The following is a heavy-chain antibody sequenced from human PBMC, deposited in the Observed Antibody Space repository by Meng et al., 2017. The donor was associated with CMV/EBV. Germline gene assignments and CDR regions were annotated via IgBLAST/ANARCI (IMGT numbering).Heavy chain of an antibody. CDR2: IIPIFGTA. CDR1: GYTFTSYD. V-gene: IGHV1-69*05. D-gene: IGHD6-13*01. J-gene: IGHJ6*02. Sequence: SVKVSCKASGYTFTSYDINWVRQATGQGLEWMGGIIPIFGTANYAQKFQGRVTITTDESTSTAYMELSSLRSEDTAVYYCARRSIAAAYYYYYGMDVWGQGTTVTVSS. CDR3: ARRSIAAAYYYYYGMDV.